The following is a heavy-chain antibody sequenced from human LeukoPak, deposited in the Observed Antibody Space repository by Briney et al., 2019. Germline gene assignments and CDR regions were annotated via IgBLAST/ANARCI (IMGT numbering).Heavy chain of an antibody. Sequence: GGSLRLSCAASGFTVSSNYMSWVRQAPGKGLEWVSGISPSGDITYYADSVKGRFTISRDNSKNTLYLEVISLTAEDTAVYYCAKDDAWLRFGEWSQGTLVTVSS. V-gene: IGHV3-23*01. J-gene: IGHJ4*02. CDR2: ISPSGDIT. CDR3: AKDDAWLRFGE. CDR1: GFTVSSNY. D-gene: IGHD3-10*01.